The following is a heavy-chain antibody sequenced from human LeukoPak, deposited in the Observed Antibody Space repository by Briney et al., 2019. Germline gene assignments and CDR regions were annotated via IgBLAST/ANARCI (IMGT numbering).Heavy chain of an antibody. CDR2: ISAYNGST. CDR1: GYTFNCYG. CDR3: ARVEYSSCWYCFAP. V-gene: IGHV1-18*01. Sequence: ASVTVSCKCTGYTFNCYGFSWVRQVPAQGLEWMGCISAYNGSTNYAQTLKGRVTMTTDTSTSTAYMEMRSLRADDTAVYYCARVEYSSCWYCFAPWGQGTLVTVSS. J-gene: IGHJ5*02. D-gene: IGHD6-19*01.